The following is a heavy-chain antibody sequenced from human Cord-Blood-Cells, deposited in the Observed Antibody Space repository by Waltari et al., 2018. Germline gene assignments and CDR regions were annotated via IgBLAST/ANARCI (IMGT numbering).Heavy chain of an antibody. J-gene: IGHJ4*02. V-gene: IGHV1-8*03. CDR2: MNPNSGNT. CDR3: ARQYCSGGSCYQFDY. D-gene: IGHD2-15*01. CDR1: GYTFTSYD. Sequence: QVQLVQSGAEVTKPGASVKVSCKASGYTFTSYDINGVLHAPGQGLEWMGWMNPNSGNTGYAQKFQGRVTITRNTSISTAYMELSSLRSEDTAVYYCARQYCSGGSCYQFDYWGQGTLVTVSS.